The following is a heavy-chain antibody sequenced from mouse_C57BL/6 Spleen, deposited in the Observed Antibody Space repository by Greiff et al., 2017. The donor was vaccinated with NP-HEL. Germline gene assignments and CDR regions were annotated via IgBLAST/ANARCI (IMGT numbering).Heavy chain of an antibody. V-gene: IGHV5-16*01. Sequence: EVQVVESEGGLVQPGSSMKLSCTASGFTFSDYYMAWVRQVPEKGLEWVANINYDGSSTYYLDSLKSRFIISRDNAKNILYLQMSSLKSEDTATYYCARESLHYAMDYWGQGTSVTVSS. CDR2: INYDGSST. CDR3: ARESLHYAMDY. CDR1: GFTFSDYY. D-gene: IGHD1-1*01. J-gene: IGHJ4*01.